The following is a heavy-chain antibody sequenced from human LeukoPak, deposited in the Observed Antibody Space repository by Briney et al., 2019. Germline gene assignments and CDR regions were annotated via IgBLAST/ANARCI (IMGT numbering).Heavy chain of an antibody. V-gene: IGHV3-21*01. CDR2: ISSSSSYI. CDR1: GFTFSSYH. CDR3: AKDSHSSSPRDYYYYMDV. D-gene: IGHD6-13*01. Sequence: PGGSLRLSCAASGFTFSSYHMNWVRQAPGKGLEWVSSISSSSSYIYYADSVKGRFTISRDNAENSLYLQMSSLKAEDTAVYYCAKDSHSSSPRDYYYYMDVWGKGTTVTVSS. J-gene: IGHJ6*03.